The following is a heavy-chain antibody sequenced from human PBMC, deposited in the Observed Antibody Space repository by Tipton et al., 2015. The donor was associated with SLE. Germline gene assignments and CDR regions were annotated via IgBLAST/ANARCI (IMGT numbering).Heavy chain of an antibody. D-gene: IGHD5-18*01. J-gene: IGHJ5*02. CDR2: VYYTGIT. CDR1: GGSISSHY. V-gene: IGHV4-59*11. Sequence: TLSLTCTVSGGSISSHYWGWIRQSPGKGLEWIGYVYYTGITNYKSSLKSRVTISVDTSKNQFSLKLTSVTAADTAVYYCARLPLWANWFDPWGQGTLVIVSS. CDR3: ARLPLWANWFDP.